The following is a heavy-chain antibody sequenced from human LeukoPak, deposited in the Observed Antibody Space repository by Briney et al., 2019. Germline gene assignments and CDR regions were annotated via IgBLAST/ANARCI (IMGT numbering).Heavy chain of an antibody. D-gene: IGHD3-9*01. CDR2: ISSSGTYV. CDR1: GFTFSSYS. CDR3: ARASSKQLAGYLPDGFDI. V-gene: IGHV3-21*01. Sequence: GGSLRLSCAASGFTFSSYSMNWVRQAPGKGLEWVSSISSSGTYVYYADSVKGRFTISRDNAKNSLSLQMNSLRADDAAVYYCARASSKQLAGYLPDGFDIWGQGTMATVSS. J-gene: IGHJ3*02.